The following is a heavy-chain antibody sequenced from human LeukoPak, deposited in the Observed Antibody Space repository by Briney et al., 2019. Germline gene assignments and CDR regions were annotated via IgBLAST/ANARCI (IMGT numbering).Heavy chain of an antibody. CDR3: AREDYGDRYYFDY. Sequence: SETLSLTCAVYGGSFSGYYWNWIRQPPGKGLEWIGEINHSGSTNYNPSLKSRVTISVDTSKNQFSLKLSSVTAADTAVYYCAREDYGDRYYFDYWGQGTLVTVSS. J-gene: IGHJ4*02. CDR2: INHSGST. V-gene: IGHV4-34*01. D-gene: IGHD4-17*01. CDR1: GGSFSGYY.